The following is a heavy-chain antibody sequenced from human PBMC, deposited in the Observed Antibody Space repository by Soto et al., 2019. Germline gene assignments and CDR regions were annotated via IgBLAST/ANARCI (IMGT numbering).Heavy chain of an antibody. CDR3: VRDDRWAFDF. CDR1: GFSFSNYA. J-gene: IGHJ3*01. CDR2: ISIGSGSI. V-gene: IGHV3-48*02. Sequence: EVQLVESGGGLVQPGGSRRVSCAASGFSFSNYAMNWVRQAPGKGLEWVSYISIGSGSIVYADSVKGRFTISRDDAKNSLYMQMNTLRDEDTAVYYCVRDDRWAFDFWGQGTMVTVSS. D-gene: IGHD3-22*01.